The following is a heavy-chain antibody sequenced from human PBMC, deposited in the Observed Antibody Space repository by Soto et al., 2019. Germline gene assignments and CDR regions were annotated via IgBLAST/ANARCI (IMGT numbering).Heavy chain of an antibody. Sequence: QVQLQESGPGLVKPSQTLSLTCTVSGGSISSGGYYWSWIRQHPWKGLEWIGYIYDSGSTYYNPYLKSRVTISVDTSKNQFSLKLSSVTAADTAVYYCARGPYDFRAFDIWGQGTMVTVSS. V-gene: IGHV4-31*03. J-gene: IGHJ3*02. CDR2: IYDSGST. CDR1: GGSISSGGYY. D-gene: IGHD3-3*01. CDR3: ARGPYDFRAFDI.